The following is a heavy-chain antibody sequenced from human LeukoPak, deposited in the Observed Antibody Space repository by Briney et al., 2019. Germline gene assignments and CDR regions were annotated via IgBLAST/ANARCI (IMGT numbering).Heavy chain of an antibody. CDR2: INPNSGGT. CDR3: AREDWADIVVVVAASNWFDP. V-gene: IGHV1-2*04. CDR1: GYTFTGYY. D-gene: IGHD2-15*01. Sequence: ASVKVSCKASGYTFTGYYMHWVRQAPGQGLEWMGWINPNSGGTNYAQKFQGWVTMTRDTSISTAYMELSRLRSDDTAVYYCAREDWADIVVVVAASNWFDPWGQGTLVTVSS. J-gene: IGHJ5*02.